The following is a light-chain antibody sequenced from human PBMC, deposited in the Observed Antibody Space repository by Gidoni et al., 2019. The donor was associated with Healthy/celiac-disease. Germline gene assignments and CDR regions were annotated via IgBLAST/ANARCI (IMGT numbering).Light chain of an antibody. CDR3: QQYNSYSPYT. CDR2: KAS. J-gene: IGKJ2*01. CDR1: QSISSW. V-gene: IGKV1-5*03. Sequence: IQITQSPSTLSASVGDRVTITCRASQSISSWLAWCQQKPGKAPKLLIYKASSLESGVPSRFSCSGSWTEFTLTISSLQPDDFATYYCQQYNSYSPYTFGQGTKLEIK.